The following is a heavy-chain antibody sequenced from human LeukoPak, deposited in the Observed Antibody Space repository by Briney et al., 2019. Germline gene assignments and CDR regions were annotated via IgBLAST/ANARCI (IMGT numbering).Heavy chain of an antibody. J-gene: IGHJ3*02. CDR2: IRYDGSNK. CDR3: AKAYGYRLLGAFDI. Sequence: PGGSLRLSCAASGFTFSSYGMHWVRQAPGKGLEWVAFIRYDGSNKYYADSVKGRFTISRDNSKNTLYLQMNSLRAEDTAVYYCAKAYGYRLLGAFDIWGQGTMVTVSS. D-gene: IGHD5-18*01. V-gene: IGHV3-30*02. CDR1: GFTFSSYG.